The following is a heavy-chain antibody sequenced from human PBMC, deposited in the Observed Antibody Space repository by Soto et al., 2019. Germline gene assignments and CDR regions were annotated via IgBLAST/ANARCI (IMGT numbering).Heavy chain of an antibody. V-gene: IGHV1-69*12. CDR1: GGTFSNYA. CDR2: IIPIFGTA. D-gene: IGHD2-21*02. J-gene: IGHJ4*02. Sequence: QVQLVQSGAEVKKPGSSVKVSCKASGGTFSNYAISWVRQAPGQGLVWMGGIIPIFGTANYAQKFQGSVTTTADESTSRGGMELSSLRSEDTAVYYCARAGANCGGDCSFDYWCQGTVVIVSS. CDR3: ARAGANCGGDCSFDY.